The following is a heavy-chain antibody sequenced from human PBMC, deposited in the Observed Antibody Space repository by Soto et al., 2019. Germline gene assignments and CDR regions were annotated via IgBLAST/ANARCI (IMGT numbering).Heavy chain of an antibody. CDR1: GDTINSRSYY. D-gene: IGHD2-21*02. V-gene: IGHV4-39*01. Sequence: PSETLSLTCTVTGDTINSRSYYWGRIRPPQGKGLEWIGRIYCSGRTYNNPSLRSRVAMSVDTSKDQYPLKLQPVSAADTSVYFCARQRTSVVTQAYLEVWGPGSLVTVSS. CDR3: ARQRTSVVTQAYLEV. J-gene: IGHJ1*01. CDR2: IYCSGRT.